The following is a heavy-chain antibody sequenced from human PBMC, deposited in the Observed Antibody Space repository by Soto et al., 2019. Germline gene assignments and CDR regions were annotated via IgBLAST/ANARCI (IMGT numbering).Heavy chain of an antibody. Sequence: QVQLVESGGGVVQPGRSLRLSCAASGFTFSSYGMHWVRQAPGKGLEWVAVIWYDGSNKYYADSVKGRFTISRDNSKNTLYLQMNSLRAEDTAVYYCARMGYPYYYYGMDVWGQGTTVTVSS. CDR3: ARMGYPYYYYGMDV. CDR1: GFTFSSYG. V-gene: IGHV3-33*01. D-gene: IGHD2-2*01. CDR2: IWYDGSNK. J-gene: IGHJ6*02.